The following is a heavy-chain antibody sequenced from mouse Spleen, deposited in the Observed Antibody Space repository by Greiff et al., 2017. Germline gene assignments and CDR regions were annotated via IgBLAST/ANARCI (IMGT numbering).Heavy chain of an antibody. Sequence: QVQLQQSGAELVMPGASVKLSCKASGYTFTSYWMHWVKQRPGQGLEWIGEIDPSDSYTNYNQKFKGKATLTVDKSSSTAYMQLSSLTSEDSAVYYCARGDRSYAMDYWGQGTSVTVSS. CDR1: GYTFTSYW. V-gene: IGHV1-69*01. D-gene: IGHD2-14*01. CDR2: IDPSDSYT. J-gene: IGHJ4*01. CDR3: ARGDRSYAMDY.